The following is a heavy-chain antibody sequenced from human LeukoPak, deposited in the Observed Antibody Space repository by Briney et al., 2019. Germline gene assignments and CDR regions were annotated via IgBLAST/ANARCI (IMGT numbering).Heavy chain of an antibody. CDR2: ISASNGDT. V-gene: IGHV1-18*01. Sequence: GASVKVSCKASGYTFSSYGINWVRQAPGQGLEWMGWISASNGDTDYAQKVQGRVTMTTDTSTSTAYMELRSLRSDDTAVYYCAGGGYCSGGSCYSRLMCDFWGQGTLVTVSS. D-gene: IGHD2-15*01. J-gene: IGHJ4*02. CDR1: GYTFSSYG. CDR3: AGGGYCSGGSCYSRLMCDF.